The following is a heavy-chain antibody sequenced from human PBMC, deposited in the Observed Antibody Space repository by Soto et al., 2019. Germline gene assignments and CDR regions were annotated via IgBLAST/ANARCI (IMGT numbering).Heavy chain of an antibody. CDR3: AKGGHTDMVTWTVVEGAAFDR. V-gene: IGHV3-30*18. CDR1: GFTFSSYG. Sequence: QVQLVESGGGVVQPGRSLRLSCAASGFTFSSYGMHWFRQAPGKGLEWVAVISYYGSNKYYGDYVKGRFTISRDNSKKTLYLQMNSLRAEDTVVYYCAKGGHTDMVTWTVVEGAAFDRLGQGTMVTVSS. J-gene: IGHJ3*02. CDR2: ISYYGSNK. D-gene: IGHD5-18*01.